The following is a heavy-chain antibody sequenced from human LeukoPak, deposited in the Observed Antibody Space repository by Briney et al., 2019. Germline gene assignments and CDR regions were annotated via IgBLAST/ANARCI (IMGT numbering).Heavy chain of an antibody. J-gene: IGHJ6*03. CDR1: GYTNPNYG. D-gene: IGHD3-3*01. Sequence: ASVKVSCKISGYTNPNYGVTWVRQAPGQGLGWMGWISIYNGNTQYAPRFQGRVTLTRDTSTTTVYMDLRSLTSDDTAVYYCASPAKGAFFYYYMDVWGKGTSVIVSS. V-gene: IGHV1-18*01. CDR3: ASPAKGAFFYYYMDV. CDR2: ISIYNGNT.